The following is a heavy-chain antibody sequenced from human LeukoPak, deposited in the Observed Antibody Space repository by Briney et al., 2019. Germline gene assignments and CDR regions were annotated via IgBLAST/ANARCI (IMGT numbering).Heavy chain of an antibody. CDR1: GFTFINGW. V-gene: IGHV3-15*01. D-gene: IGHD3-22*01. J-gene: IGHJ4*02. CDR2: IKSRSDDGAI. CDR3: TTGNRYYDSSGYYPCYFDY. Sequence: GGSLRLSCAASGFTFINGWMTWVRQAPGKGLEWVGRIKSRSDDGAIDYAAPVKGRFTISRDDSKNTLYLQMNSLRTEDTAVYYCTTGNRYYDSSGYYPCYFDYWGQGTLVTVSS.